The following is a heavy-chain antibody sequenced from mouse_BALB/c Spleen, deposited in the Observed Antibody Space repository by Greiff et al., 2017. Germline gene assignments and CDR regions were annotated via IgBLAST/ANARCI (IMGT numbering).Heavy chain of an antibody. Sequence: QVQLQQSGAELVKPGASVKLSCKASGYTFTSYYMYWVKQRPGQGLEWIGEINPSNGGTNFNEKFKSKATLTVDKSSSTAYMQLSSLTSEDSAVYYCTVRGSPYFDYWGQGTTLTVSS. CDR2: INPSNGGT. J-gene: IGHJ2*01. CDR3: TVRGSPYFDY. V-gene: IGHV1S81*02. CDR1: GYTFTSYY.